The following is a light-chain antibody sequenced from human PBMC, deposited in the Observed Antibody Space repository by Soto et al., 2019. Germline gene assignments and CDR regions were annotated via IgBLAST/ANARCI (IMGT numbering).Light chain of an antibody. CDR2: DAS. CDR3: QQYNSYPWT. Sequence: DIQMTQSPSTLSASVGDRVTITCRASQSISSWLAWYQQKPGKAPKLLIYDASSLESGVPSRFSGSGSGTELTLTISSLQPYDFATYYCQQYNSYPWTFGQGTKGEIK. J-gene: IGKJ1*01. CDR1: QSISSW. V-gene: IGKV1-5*01.